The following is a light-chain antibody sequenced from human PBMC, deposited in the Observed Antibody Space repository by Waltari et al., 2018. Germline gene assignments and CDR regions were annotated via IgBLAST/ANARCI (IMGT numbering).Light chain of an antibody. CDR3: CSYAGVTTFYV. V-gene: IGLV2-23*02. Sequence: QSALTQSASVSGSPGQSITISCTGTSNDVGSYNLVSWYQQRPGKAPKFIIYEVNRRPSGLSSRFSGSKSGNTASLTISGLQAEDEADYFCCSYAGVTTFYVFGTGTRVTVL. J-gene: IGLJ1*01. CDR1: SNDVGSYNL. CDR2: EVN.